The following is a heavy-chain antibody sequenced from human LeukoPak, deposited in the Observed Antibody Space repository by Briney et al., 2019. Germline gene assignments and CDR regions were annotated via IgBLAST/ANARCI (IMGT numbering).Heavy chain of an antibody. Sequence: PGGSLRLSCAASGFTFSSYDMHWVRQATGKGLEWVSAIGTAGDTYYPGSVKDGFTISRENAKNSLYLQMNSLRAGDTAVYYRARVGLHYGAYVGVFDIWGQGTMVTVSS. J-gene: IGHJ3*02. CDR3: ARVGLHYGAYVGVFDI. V-gene: IGHV3-13*01. CDR2: IGTAGDT. CDR1: GFTFSSYD. D-gene: IGHD4-17*01.